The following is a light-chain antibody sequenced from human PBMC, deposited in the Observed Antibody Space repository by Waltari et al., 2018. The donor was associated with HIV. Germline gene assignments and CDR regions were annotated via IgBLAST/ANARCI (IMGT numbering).Light chain of an antibody. CDR3: QTWDRDNYV. J-gene: IGLJ1*01. CDR2: QDH. Sequence: SYDLTQPPSVSVSPGQTTSITCSGDNLGAKYVCWYQQKPGQSPIMIIYQDHKRPSGIPERFSGSNSGTTATLTITGTQAVDEADYYCQTWDRDNYVFGPGTKVTVL. V-gene: IGLV3-1*01. CDR1: NLGAKY.